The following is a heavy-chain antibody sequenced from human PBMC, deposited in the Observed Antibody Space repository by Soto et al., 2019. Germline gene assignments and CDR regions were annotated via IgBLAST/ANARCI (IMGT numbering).Heavy chain of an antibody. D-gene: IGHD5-12*01. CDR2: MNPNSGNT. V-gene: IGHV1-8*01. CDR1: GYTFTSYD. J-gene: IGHJ6*02. CDR3: ARGPHGDIVATINYYYGMDV. Sequence: ASVKVSCKASGYTFTSYDINWVRQATGQGLEWMGWMNPNSGNTGYAQKFQGRVTMTRNTSISTAYMELSSLRSEDTAVYYCARGPHGDIVATINYYYGMDVWGQGTTVTVSS.